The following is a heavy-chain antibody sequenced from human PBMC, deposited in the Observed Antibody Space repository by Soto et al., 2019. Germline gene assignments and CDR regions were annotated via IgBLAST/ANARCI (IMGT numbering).Heavy chain of an antibody. CDR3: AKEYSERVAGTGPQDY. V-gene: IGHV3-23*01. Sequence: GGSLRLSCAASGFTFSSYAMSWVRQAPGKGLEWVSAISGSGGSTYYADSVKCRFTISRDNSKNTLYLQMNSLRAEDTAVYYCAKEYSERVAGTGPQDYWGQGTLVTVSS. CDR1: GFTFSSYA. D-gene: IGHD6-19*01. J-gene: IGHJ4*02. CDR2: ISGSGGST.